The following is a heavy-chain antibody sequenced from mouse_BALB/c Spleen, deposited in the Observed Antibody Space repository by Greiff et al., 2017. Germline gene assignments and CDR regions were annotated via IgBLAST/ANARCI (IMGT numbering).Heavy chain of an antibody. CDR2: ISDGGSYT. J-gene: IGHJ3*01. Sequence: EVQLVESGGDLVKPGGSLKLSCAASGFTFSSYGMSWVRQTPEKRLEWVATISDGGSYTYYPDSVKGRFTISRDNAKNNLYLQMSSLKSEDTAMYYCARGGGGNYQAWFAYWGQGTLVTVSA. D-gene: IGHD2-1*01. CDR3: ARGGGGNYQAWFAY. CDR1: GFTFSSYG. V-gene: IGHV5-6*01.